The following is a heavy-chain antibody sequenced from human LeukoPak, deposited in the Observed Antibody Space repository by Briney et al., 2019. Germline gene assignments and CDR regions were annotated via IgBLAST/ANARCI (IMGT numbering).Heavy chain of an antibody. V-gene: IGHV4-61*02. CDR1: GGSISSGSYY. J-gene: IGHJ5*02. Sequence: PSETLSLTCTVSGGSISSGSYYWSWIRQPAGTGLEWIGRIYTSGSTNYNPSLKSRVTISVDTSKNQFSLKLSSVTAADTAVYYCARVRITIFGVANWFDPWGQGTLVTVSS. CDR3: ARVRITIFGVANWFDP. D-gene: IGHD3-3*01. CDR2: IYTSGST.